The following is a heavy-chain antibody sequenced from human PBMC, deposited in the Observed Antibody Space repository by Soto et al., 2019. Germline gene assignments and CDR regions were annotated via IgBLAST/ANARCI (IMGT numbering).Heavy chain of an antibody. CDR1: GGSISSSSYY. CDR2: IYYSGST. Sequence: SETLSLTCTVSGGSISSSSYYWGWIRQPPGKGLEWIGSIYYSGSTYYNPSLKSRVTISVDTSKNQFSLKLSSVTAADTAVYYCASPFPGIAAAGSFSDYWGQGTLVT. J-gene: IGHJ4*02. D-gene: IGHD6-13*01. V-gene: IGHV4-39*01. CDR3: ASPFPGIAAAGSFSDY.